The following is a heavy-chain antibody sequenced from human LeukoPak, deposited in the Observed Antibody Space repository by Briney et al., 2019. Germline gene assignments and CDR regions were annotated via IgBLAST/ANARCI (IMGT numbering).Heavy chain of an antibody. CDR3: ADVSEMALSEYFQH. V-gene: IGHV1-69*05. CDR1: GGTFSTYA. D-gene: IGHD1-14*01. Sequence: GSSVKVSCKASGGTFSTYAIGWVRQAPGQGLEWMGRIIPMLGTPNYAQKFQGRVTITTDESTSTVYMELSSLKSEDTALYYCADVSEMALSEYFQHWGQGTLVTVSS. J-gene: IGHJ1*01. CDR2: IIPMLGTP.